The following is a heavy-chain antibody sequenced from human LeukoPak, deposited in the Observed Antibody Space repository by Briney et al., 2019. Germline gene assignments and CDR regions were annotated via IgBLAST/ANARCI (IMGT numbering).Heavy chain of an antibody. CDR1: EYTFTGYY. J-gene: IGHJ5*02. Sequence: ASVKVSCKASEYTFTGYYIHWVRQAPGQGLEWMGWIDPNTGDSNYVQKFQGRVTMTRDTSISTAYMELSRLRSDDTAVYYCARAQQPGQNWFDPWGQGTLVTVSS. V-gene: IGHV1-2*02. CDR3: ARAQQPGQNWFDP. D-gene: IGHD6-13*01. CDR2: IDPNTGDS.